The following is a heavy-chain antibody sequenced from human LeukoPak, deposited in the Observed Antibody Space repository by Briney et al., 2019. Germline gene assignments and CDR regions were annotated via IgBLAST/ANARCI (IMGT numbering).Heavy chain of an antibody. D-gene: IGHD6-13*01. CDR2: ISWNSGSI. Sequence: GGSLRLSCAASGFTFDDYAMHWVRQAPGKGLEWVSGISWNSGSIGYADSVKGRFTISRDNAMNSLYLQMNSLRAEDTALYYCAKDSGIAAAADAFDIWGQGTMVTVSS. V-gene: IGHV3-9*01. CDR3: AKDSGIAAAADAFDI. J-gene: IGHJ3*02. CDR1: GFTFDDYA.